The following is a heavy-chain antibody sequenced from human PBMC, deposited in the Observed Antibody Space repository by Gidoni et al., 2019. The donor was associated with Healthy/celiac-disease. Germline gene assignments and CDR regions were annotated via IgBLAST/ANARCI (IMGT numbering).Heavy chain of an antibody. V-gene: IGHV1-69*02. D-gene: IGHD3-16*01. CDR3: APPSSFGAFDI. J-gene: IGHJ3*02. CDR2: IIPILGIA. Sequence: QVQLVHSGAEVKKPGSSVKVSCKASGGTFSSYTISWVRQAPGQGLEWMGRIIPILGIANYAQKCQGRVTITADKSTSTAYMELSSLRSEDTAVYYCAPPSSFGAFDIWGQGTMVTVSS. CDR1: GGTFSSYT.